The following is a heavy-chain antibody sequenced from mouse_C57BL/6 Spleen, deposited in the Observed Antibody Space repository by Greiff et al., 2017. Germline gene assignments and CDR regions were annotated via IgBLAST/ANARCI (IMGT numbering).Heavy chain of an antibody. V-gene: IGHV1-61*01. J-gene: IGHJ2*01. CDR3: ARSGSGYFDY. CDR2: IYPSDSET. D-gene: IGHD3-2*02. Sequence: QVQLQQSGAELVRPGSSVKLSCEASGYTFTSYWMDWVKQRPGQGLEWIGNIYPSDSETHYNQKFKDKATLTVDKSSSTAYMQLSSLTSEDSAVYYCARSGSGYFDYWGQGTTLTVSS. CDR1: GYTFTSYW.